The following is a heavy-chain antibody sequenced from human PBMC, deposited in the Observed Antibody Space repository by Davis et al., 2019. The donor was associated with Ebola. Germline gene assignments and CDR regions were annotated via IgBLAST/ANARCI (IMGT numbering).Heavy chain of an antibody. V-gene: IGHV1-69*13. D-gene: IGHD3-3*01. CDR2: IIPIFGTA. CDR1: GGTFSSYA. J-gene: IGHJ4*02. CDR3: ARDLGGDFWSGYFDY. Sequence: SVKVSCKASGGTFSSYAISWVRQAPGQGLEWMGGIIPIFGTANYAQKFQGRVTITADESTSTAYMELSSLRSEDTAVYYCARDLGGDFWSGYFDYWGQGTLVTVSS.